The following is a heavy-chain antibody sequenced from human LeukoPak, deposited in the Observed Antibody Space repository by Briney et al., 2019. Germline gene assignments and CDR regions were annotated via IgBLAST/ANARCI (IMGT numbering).Heavy chain of an antibody. V-gene: IGHV1-46*01. CDR1: GYTFTSYY. Sequence: ASVKVSCKASGYTFTSYYMHWVRQAPGQGLEWMGIINPSGGSTSYAQKLQGRVTMTTDTSTSTAYMELRSLRSDDTAVYYCARDAATLNYYDSSGYPTDWGQGTLVTVSS. D-gene: IGHD3-22*01. CDR3: ARDAATLNYYDSSGYPTD. J-gene: IGHJ4*02. CDR2: INPSGGST.